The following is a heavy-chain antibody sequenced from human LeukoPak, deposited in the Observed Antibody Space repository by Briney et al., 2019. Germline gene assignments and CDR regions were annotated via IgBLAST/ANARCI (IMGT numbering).Heavy chain of an antibody. D-gene: IGHD2-15*01. CDR1: GYTFTSYG. CDR2: ISAYNGNT. CDR3: ARVDCSGGSCYPRMRVSADY. Sequence: ASVKVSCKASGYTFTSYGISWVRQAPGQGLEWMGWISAYNGNTNYAQKLQGRVTMTTDTSTSTAYMELRSLRSDDTAVYYCARVDCSGGSCYPRMRVSADYWGQGTLVTVSS. J-gene: IGHJ4*02. V-gene: IGHV1-18*01.